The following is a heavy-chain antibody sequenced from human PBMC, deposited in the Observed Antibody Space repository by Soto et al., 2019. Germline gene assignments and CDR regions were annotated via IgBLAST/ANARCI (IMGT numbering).Heavy chain of an antibody. CDR3: AKVSRSTSDYVGFDY. CDR2: ISGSGGST. V-gene: IGHV3-23*01. J-gene: IGHJ4*02. CDR1: GFTFSSYA. D-gene: IGHD4-17*01. Sequence: PGGSLRLSCAASGFTFSSYAMSWVRQAPGKGLEWVSAISGSGGSTYYADSVKGRFTISRDNSKNTLYLQMNSLRAEDTAVYYCAKVSRSTSDYVGFDYWGQGTLVTAPQ.